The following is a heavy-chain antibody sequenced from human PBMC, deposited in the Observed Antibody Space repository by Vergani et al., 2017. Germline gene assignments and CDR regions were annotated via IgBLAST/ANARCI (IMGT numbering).Heavy chain of an antibody. Sequence: QVQLQESGPGLVKPSETLSLTCTVSGGSISSYYWSWIRQPPGKGLEWIGYIYYSGSTNYNPSLKSRVTISVDTSKNQFSLKLSSVPAADTAVYYCARDRPMVRGASDPYYFDYWGQGTLVTVSS. D-gene: IGHD3-10*01. J-gene: IGHJ4*02. CDR3: ARDRPMVRGASDPYYFDY. CDR1: GGSISSYY. CDR2: IYYSGST. V-gene: IGHV4-59*01.